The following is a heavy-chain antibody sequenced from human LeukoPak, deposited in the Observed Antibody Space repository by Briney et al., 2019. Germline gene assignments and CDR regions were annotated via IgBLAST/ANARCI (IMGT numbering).Heavy chain of an antibody. CDR1: GGSISSGGYS. J-gene: IGHJ6*03. V-gene: IGHV4-30-4*07. D-gene: IGHD2-21*02. CDR3: ARVPVVTAPTYYYYYYYMDV. CDR2: IYYSGST. Sequence: SETLSLTCAVSGGSISSGGYSWSWIRQPPGKGLEWIGYIYYSGSTYYNPSLKSRVTISVDTSKNQFSLKLSSVTAADTAVYYCARVPVVTAPTYYYYYYYMDVWGEGTTVTVSS.